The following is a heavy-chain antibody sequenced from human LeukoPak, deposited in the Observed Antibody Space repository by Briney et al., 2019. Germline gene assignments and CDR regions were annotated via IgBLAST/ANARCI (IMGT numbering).Heavy chain of an antibody. D-gene: IGHD6-13*01. CDR3: ARLIAAAGTVFALAFDI. J-gene: IGHJ3*02. CDR2: IYHSGST. Sequence: SETLSLTCAVSGYSISSGYYWGWIRQPPGKGLEWIGSIYHSGSTYYNPSLKSRVTISVDTSKNQFSLKLRSVTAADTAVYYCARLIAAAGTVFALAFDIWGQGTMVTVSS. V-gene: IGHV4-38-2*01. CDR1: GYSISSGYY.